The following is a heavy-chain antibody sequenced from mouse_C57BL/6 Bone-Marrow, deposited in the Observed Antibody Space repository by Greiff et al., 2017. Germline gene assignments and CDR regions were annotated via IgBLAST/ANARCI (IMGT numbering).Heavy chain of an antibody. V-gene: IGHV1-53*01. CDR2: INPSNGGT. D-gene: IGHD1-1*01. Sequence: QVQLQQSGTELVKPGASVKLSCKASGYTFTSYWMHWVKQRPGQGLEWIGNINPSNGGTNYNEKFKSKATLTVDKSSSTAYMQLSSLTSEDSAVYYCARYAVVATPYYFDYWGQGTTLTVSS. CDR3: ARYAVVATPYYFDY. J-gene: IGHJ2*01. CDR1: GYTFTSYW.